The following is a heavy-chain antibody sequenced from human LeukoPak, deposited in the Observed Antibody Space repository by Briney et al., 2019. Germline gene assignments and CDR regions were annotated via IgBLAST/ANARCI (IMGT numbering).Heavy chain of an antibody. CDR1: GFTFSNSA. CDR3: AMGSSALTRYSSGWEGLFDN. V-gene: IGHV3-30*03. J-gene: IGHJ4*02. CDR2: ISFDGSND. D-gene: IGHD3-22*01. Sequence: PGGSLRLSCVTSGFTFSNSAIHWVRQSPGNGLEWGAVISFDGSNDYYAASVKGRFTISRDNSNNTLYLQMNTLRRDDTAVYYCAMGSSALTRYSSGWEGLFDNWGQGTLVTVSS.